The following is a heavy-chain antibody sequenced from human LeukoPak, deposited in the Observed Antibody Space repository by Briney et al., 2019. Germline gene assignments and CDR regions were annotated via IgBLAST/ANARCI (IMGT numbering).Heavy chain of an antibody. V-gene: IGHV4-34*01. D-gene: IGHD3-3*01. J-gene: IGHJ4*02. CDR3: ASIDFWSDY. CDR2: INHSGST. CDR1: GGSFSGYY. Sequence: SETLSLTCAVYGGSFSGYYWSWIRQPPGKGLEWIGEINHSGSTSYNPSLKSRVTMSVDTSKNQFSLKLSSVTAADTAVYYCASIDFWSDYWDQGTLVTVSS.